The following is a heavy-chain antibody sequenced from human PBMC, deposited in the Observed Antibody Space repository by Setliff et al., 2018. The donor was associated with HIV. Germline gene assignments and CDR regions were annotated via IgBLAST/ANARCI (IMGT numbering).Heavy chain of an antibody. J-gene: IGHJ1*01. CDR2: IYKSGTT. CDR3: ARVPTSSWYVTTQRTKEYFHY. V-gene: IGHV4-4*08. CDR1: GGSITSYH. Sequence: PSETLSLTCSVSGGSITSYHWSWIRQSPGKGLEWIGYIYKSGTTNYKSSLKSRVTISADPSKNQFSLRLSSVTAADTAIYYCARVPTSSWYVTTQRTKEYFHYWGQGTLVTVSS. D-gene: IGHD6-13*01.